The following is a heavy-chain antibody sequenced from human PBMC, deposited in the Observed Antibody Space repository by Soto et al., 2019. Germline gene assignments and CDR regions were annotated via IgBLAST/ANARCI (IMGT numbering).Heavy chain of an antibody. D-gene: IGHD3-10*01. J-gene: IGHJ5*02. CDR2: TYFRSKWYN. CDR3: ARAGTTMVRGVISGWFDP. V-gene: IGHV6-1*01. CDR1: GDSVSSKTAA. Sequence: SQTLSLTCVISGDSVSSKTAAWNWIRQSPSRGLEWLGRTYFRSKWYNDYAISVKSRITINPDTSKNQFSLKLSSVTAADTAVYYCARAGTTMVRGVISGWFDPWGQGTLVTVSS.